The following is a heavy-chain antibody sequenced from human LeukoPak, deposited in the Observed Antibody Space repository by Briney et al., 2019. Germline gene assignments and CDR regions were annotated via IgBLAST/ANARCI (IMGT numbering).Heavy chain of an antibody. CDR2: ISSSSSYI. V-gene: IGHV3-21*01. J-gene: IGHJ6*03. CDR3: AREGFSRGYYQYYYMDV. D-gene: IGHD6-13*01. CDR1: GFTFSSYS. Sequence: GGSLRLSCAASGFTFSSYSMNWVRQAPGKGLEWVSSISSSSSYIYYADSVKGRFTISRDNAKNSLYLQMNSLRAEDTAVYYCAREGFSRGYYQYYYMDVWGKGTTVTVSS.